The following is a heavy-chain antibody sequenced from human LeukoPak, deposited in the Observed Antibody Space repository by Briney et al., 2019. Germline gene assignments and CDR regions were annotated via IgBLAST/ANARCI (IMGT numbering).Heavy chain of an antibody. CDR1: GYSFTNSW. CDR2: IYPGDSDT. D-gene: IGHD6-13*01. V-gene: IGHV5-51*01. CDR3: ARIDSSSWYSEGPFDY. J-gene: IGHJ4*02. Sequence: GESLKISCKGSGYSFTNSWIGWVRPMPGKGLEWMGIIYPGDSDTRYRLSFEGRVIISADKSISTAYLQWSSLKASDTAIYYCARIDSSSWYSEGPFDYWGQGTLVTVSS.